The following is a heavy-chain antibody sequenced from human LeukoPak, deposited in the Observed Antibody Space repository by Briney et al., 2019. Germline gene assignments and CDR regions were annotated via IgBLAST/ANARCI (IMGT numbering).Heavy chain of an antibody. CDR2: IYYSGST. D-gene: IGHD2-2*01. Sequence: PSETLSLTCAVYGGSFSGYYWSWIRQPPGKGLEWIGSIYYSGSTYYNPSLKSRVTISVDTSENQFSLKLSSVTAADTAVYYCASAHSRYCSSTSCYRTHAFDIWGQGTMVTVSS. J-gene: IGHJ3*02. V-gene: IGHV4-34*01. CDR3: ASAHSRYCSSTSCYRTHAFDI. CDR1: GGSFSGYY.